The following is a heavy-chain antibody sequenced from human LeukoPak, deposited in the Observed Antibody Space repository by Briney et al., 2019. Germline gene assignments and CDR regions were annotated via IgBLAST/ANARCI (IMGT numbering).Heavy chain of an antibody. V-gene: IGHV3-30-3*01. Sequence: GGSLRLSCAASGFTFSSYAMSWVRQAPGKGLEWVAVISYDGSNKYYADSVKGRFTISRDNAKNSLYLQMNSLRAEDTAVYYCARDTEYYDFSADIWGQGTMVTVSS. CDR2: ISYDGSNK. CDR1: GFTFSSYA. J-gene: IGHJ3*02. CDR3: ARDTEYYDFSADI. D-gene: IGHD3-3*01.